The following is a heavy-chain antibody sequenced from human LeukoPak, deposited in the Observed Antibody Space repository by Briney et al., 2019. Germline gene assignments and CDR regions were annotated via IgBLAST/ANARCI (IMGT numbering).Heavy chain of an antibody. D-gene: IGHD1-14*01. CDR3: ARVGWNQDKYYFDY. CDR1: GGSISSYY. CDR2: IYTSGST. J-gene: IGHJ4*02. Sequence: SETLSLTCTVSGGSISSYYWSWIRQPAGKGLEWIGRIYTSGSTNYNPSLKSRVTMSVDTSKNQFSLKLSSVTAADTAVYYCARVGWNQDKYYFDYWGQGTLVTVSS. V-gene: IGHV4-4*07.